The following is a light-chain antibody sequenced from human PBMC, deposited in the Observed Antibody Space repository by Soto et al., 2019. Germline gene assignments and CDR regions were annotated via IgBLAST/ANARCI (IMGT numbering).Light chain of an antibody. V-gene: IGKV3D-15*01. CDR3: QQYNSYSPVT. CDR1: QSVSSN. CDR2: GAS. J-gene: IGKJ5*01. Sequence: EIVMTQSPATLSVSPGERATLSYRASQSVSSNLAWYQQKPGQAPRLLIYGASSRATGIPARFSGSGSGTEFTLTISSLQPDDFATYYCQQYNSYSPVTFGQGTRLEIK.